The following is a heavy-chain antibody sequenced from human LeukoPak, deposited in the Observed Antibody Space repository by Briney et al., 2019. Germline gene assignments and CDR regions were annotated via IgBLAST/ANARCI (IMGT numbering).Heavy chain of an antibody. CDR1: GGSISSYY. J-gene: IGHJ4*02. D-gene: IGHD6-6*01. Sequence: SETLSLTCTVSGGSISSYYWSWIRQPPRKGLEWIGYIYTSGSTNYNPSLKSRVTISVDTSKNQFSLKLSSVTAADTAVYYCASIAARNYFDYWGQGTLVTVSS. CDR3: ASIAARNYFDY. V-gene: IGHV4-4*09. CDR2: IYTSGST.